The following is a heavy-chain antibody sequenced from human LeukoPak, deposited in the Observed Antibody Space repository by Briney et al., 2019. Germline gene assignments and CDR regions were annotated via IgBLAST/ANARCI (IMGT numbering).Heavy chain of an antibody. Sequence: PSETLSLTCTVSGGSISSSSYYWGWLRQPPGQGLEWIVIIYYTGSTYYNPSLKSRVTISVDTSKKQFSLKLSSVTAADTAVYYCARRRYYGSGSYGWFDPWGQGTLVTVSS. D-gene: IGHD3-10*01. CDR1: GGSISSSSYY. CDR2: IYYTGST. CDR3: ARRRYYGSGSYGWFDP. V-gene: IGHV4-39*01. J-gene: IGHJ5*02.